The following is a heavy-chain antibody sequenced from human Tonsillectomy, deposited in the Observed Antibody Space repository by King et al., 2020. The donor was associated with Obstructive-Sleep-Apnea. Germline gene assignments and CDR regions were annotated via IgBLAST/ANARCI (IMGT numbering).Heavy chain of an antibody. CDR1: GGSISSYY. J-gene: IGHJ4*02. CDR3: ARLGYSGYEDY. Sequence: VQLQESGPGLVKPSETLSLTCTVSGGSISSYYWSWIRQPPGKGLELIGYIYYSGSTNYNPSLKSRVTISVDTSKNQFSLKLTFVTAADTAVYYCARLGYSGYEDYWGQGTLVTVSS. D-gene: IGHD5-12*01. V-gene: IGHV4-59*08. CDR2: IYYSGST.